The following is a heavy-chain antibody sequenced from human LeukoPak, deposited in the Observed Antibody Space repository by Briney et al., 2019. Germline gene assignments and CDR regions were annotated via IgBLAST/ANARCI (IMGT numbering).Heavy chain of an antibody. CDR2: ISAYNGNT. Sequence: ASVKVSCKASGYTFTNYAISWVRQAPGQGLEWMGWISAYNGNTNYAQKLQGRVTMTTDTSTSTAYMELRSLRSDDTAVYYCARDRGELRFLEWLLPLDYWGQGTLVTVSS. V-gene: IGHV1-18*01. J-gene: IGHJ4*02. CDR3: ARDRGELRFLEWLLPLDY. D-gene: IGHD3-3*01. CDR1: GYTFTNYA.